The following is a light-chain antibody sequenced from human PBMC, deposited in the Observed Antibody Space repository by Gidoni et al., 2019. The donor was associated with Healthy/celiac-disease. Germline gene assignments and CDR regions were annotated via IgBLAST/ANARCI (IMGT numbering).Light chain of an antibody. CDR3: QQYDNLPRT. Sequence: DIPMPQSPSSLSASVGDRVTITCQASQDISNYLNWYQQKPGKAHQLLIYDASNLETGVPSRFSGSGSGTDFTFTISSLQPEDIATYYCQQYDNLPRTFGQGTKVEIK. CDR1: QDISNY. CDR2: DAS. V-gene: IGKV1-33*01. J-gene: IGKJ1*01.